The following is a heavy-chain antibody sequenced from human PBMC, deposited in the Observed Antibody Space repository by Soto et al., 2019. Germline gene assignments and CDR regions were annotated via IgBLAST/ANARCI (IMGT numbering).Heavy chain of an antibody. V-gene: IGHV3-30-3*01. Sequence: PVGSLRLSCAASGFTFSSYAIHWVRQAPGKGLEWVAVISYDGSNKYYADSVKGRFTISRDNSKNTLYLQMNSLRAEDTAVYYCARDPNRYSSSSQAAFDIWGQGTMVTVSS. CDR1: GFTFSSYA. CDR2: ISYDGSNK. D-gene: IGHD6-6*01. J-gene: IGHJ3*02. CDR3: ARDPNRYSSSSQAAFDI.